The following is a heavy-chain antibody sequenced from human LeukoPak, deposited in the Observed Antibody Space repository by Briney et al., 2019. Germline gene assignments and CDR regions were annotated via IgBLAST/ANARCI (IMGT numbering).Heavy chain of an antibody. J-gene: IGHJ5*02. D-gene: IGHD3-10*01. CDR2: INHSGST. Sequence: PSETLSPTCAVYGGSFNGYYWSWIRQPPGKGLEWIGEINHSGSTNYNPSLKSRVTMSVDTSKNQVSLKLSSVTAADTAVYYCARGPGSGSYFAWFDPWSQGTQVTVSS. V-gene: IGHV4-34*01. CDR3: ARGPGSGSYFAWFDP. CDR1: GGSFNGYY.